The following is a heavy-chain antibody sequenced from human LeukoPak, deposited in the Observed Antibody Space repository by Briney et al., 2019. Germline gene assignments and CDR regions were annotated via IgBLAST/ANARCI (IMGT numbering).Heavy chain of an antibody. Sequence: GGSLRLSCAVSRFTFSSYAFNWVRQAPGKGQEWVSVISESGDSTYYADSVKGRFTISRDNSKNTLYLQMNSLRAEDTAVYYCVHGSSGSYLFDYWGQGTLVTVSS. J-gene: IGHJ4*02. CDR3: VHGSSGSYLFDY. CDR2: ISESGDST. D-gene: IGHD1-26*01. CDR1: RFTFSSYA. V-gene: IGHV3-23*01.